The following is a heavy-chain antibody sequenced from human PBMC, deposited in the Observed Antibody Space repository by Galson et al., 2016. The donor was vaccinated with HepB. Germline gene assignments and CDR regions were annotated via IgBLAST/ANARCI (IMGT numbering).Heavy chain of an antibody. CDR2: IYYSGRT. D-gene: IGHD6-19*01. CDR1: GGSISSSSDY. J-gene: IGHJ2*01. Sequence: LSLTCTVSGGSISSSSDYWGWIRQPPGRGLEWIGSIYYSGRTYNNPSLRSRVSISVDTSKNQLSLKLSSVTAADTGVYYCARHAPNEGSGWILYFDLWGRGTLVTVSS. CDR3: ARHAPNEGSGWILYFDL. V-gene: IGHV4-39*01.